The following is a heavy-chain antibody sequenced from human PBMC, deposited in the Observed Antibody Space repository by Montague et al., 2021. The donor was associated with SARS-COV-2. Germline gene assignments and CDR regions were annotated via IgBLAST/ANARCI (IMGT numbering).Heavy chain of an antibody. V-gene: IGHV4-39*01. CDR3: ARQNSRSGTQNGLGGNWLDP. CDR2: IFYTGSV. Sequence: SETLSLTCAVSGDSVSSGNYFWAWIRQPPGKGLEWIGSIFYTGSVDSTASLRSRVSMSVATSNDHFSLRLDSVTDAGTAVYFCARQNSRSGTQNGLGGNWLDPWGQGALVTVSS. D-gene: IGHD3-10*01. CDR1: GDSVSSGNYF. J-gene: IGHJ5*02.